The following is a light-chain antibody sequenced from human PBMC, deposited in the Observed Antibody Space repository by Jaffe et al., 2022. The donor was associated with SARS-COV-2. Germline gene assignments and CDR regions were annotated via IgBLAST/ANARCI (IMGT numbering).Light chain of an antibody. V-gene: IGKV1-16*02. CDR3: QQYYNYPLT. Sequence: DIQMTQSPSSLSASVGDRVTITCRASQDIRNYLVWFQQKPGKAPKSLMYAASILETGVPSKFSGSGSGTDFTLTITTLQAEDVATYFCQQYYNYPLTFGGGTKVEIK. CDR2: AAS. CDR1: QDIRNY. J-gene: IGKJ4*01.